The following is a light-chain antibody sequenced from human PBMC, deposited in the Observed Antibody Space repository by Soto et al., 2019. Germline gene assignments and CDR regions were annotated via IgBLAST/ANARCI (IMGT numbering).Light chain of an antibody. J-gene: IGLJ2*01. CDR2: NNN. V-gene: IGLV1-47*02. CDR3: PAWDDSLSLV. CDR1: SSNIGSNY. Sequence: QSVLTQPPSASGTPGQRVTISCSGSSSNIGSNYVYWYQQLPGTAPKLLIYNNNQRPSGVPDRFSGSKSGTSASLAISGLRSEDEADYYCPAWDDSLSLVFGGGTKLTVL.